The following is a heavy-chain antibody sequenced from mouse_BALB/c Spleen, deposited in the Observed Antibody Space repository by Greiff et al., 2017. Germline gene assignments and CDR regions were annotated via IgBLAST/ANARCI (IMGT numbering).Heavy chain of an antibody. CDR1: GYSITSDYA. CDR3: ARKGYGNYGFAY. J-gene: IGHJ3*01. D-gene: IGHD2-10*02. Sequence: EVKLLESGPGLVKPSQSLSLTCTVTGYSITSDYAWNWIRQFPGNKLEWMGYISYSGSTSYNPSLKSRISITRDTSKNQFFLQLNSVTTEDTATYYCARKGYGNYGFAYWGQGTLVTVSA. V-gene: IGHV3-2*02. CDR2: ISYSGST.